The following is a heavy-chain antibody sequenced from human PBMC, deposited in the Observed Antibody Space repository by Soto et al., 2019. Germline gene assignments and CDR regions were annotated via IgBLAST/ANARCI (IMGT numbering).Heavy chain of an antibody. Sequence: PGGSLRLSCETSGFAFSSYWMNWVRQVPGKGLEWVANIRQDGSEIHYVDSVRGRFTISRDNAKSSLNLQMNSLRAEDTAVYHCVRSSGRTGDYWGQGILVTVPQ. D-gene: IGHD3-10*01. J-gene: IGHJ4*02. CDR2: IRQDGSEI. CDR3: VRSSGRTGDY. CDR1: GFAFSSYW. V-gene: IGHV3-7*04.